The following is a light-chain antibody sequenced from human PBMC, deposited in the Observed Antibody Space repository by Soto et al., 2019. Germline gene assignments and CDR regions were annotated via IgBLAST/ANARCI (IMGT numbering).Light chain of an antibody. CDR2: SAS. CDR1: QSISSN. Sequence: EIVMTQSPATLSVSPGETATLSCRASQSISSNLAWYQQTPGQAPRLLIYSASTRATGIPARFIGSGSGTDFTLTVSSLQSEDFAIYYGQQCDNWPYTFGQGTKLEIK. CDR3: QQCDNWPYT. V-gene: IGKV3-15*01. J-gene: IGKJ2*01.